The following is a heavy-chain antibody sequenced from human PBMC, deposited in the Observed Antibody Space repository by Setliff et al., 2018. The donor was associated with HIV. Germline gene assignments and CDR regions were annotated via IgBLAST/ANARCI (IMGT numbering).Heavy chain of an antibody. Sequence: KTSETLSLTCLVFGYSITNGNYWAWIRQSPGKGLEWIGSIYSTGHTYYNPSHKSRLTMSVDTAKNRFSLKLISVTAADTAVYYCARDRALRFSKSPSFNYFDVWGQGARVTVSS. CDR3: ARDRALRFSKSPSFNYFDV. CDR1: GYSITNGNY. V-gene: IGHV4-38-2*02. J-gene: IGHJ4*02. CDR2: IYSTGHT. D-gene: IGHD3-10*01.